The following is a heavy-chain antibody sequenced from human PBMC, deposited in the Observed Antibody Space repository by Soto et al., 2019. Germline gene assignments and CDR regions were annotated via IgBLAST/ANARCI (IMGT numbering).Heavy chain of an antibody. J-gene: IGHJ6*02. CDR2: MNPNSGNT. CDR3: ARAVYYYYGMDG. CDR1: GYTFTSYD. Sequence: ASVKVSCKASGYTFTSYDINWVRQATGQGLEWMGWMNPNSGNTGYAQKFQGRVTMTRNTSISTAYMELSSLRSEDTAVYDCARAVYYYYGMDGWGQGNTVTVSS. V-gene: IGHV1-8*01.